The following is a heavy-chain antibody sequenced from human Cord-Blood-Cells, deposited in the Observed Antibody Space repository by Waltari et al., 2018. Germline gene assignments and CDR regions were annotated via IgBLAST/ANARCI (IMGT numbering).Heavy chain of an antibody. J-gene: IGHJ3*02. CDR3: ARLSKYSSSWYSAFDI. D-gene: IGHD6-13*01. CDR1: GYSFTSYW. CDR2: IYPGDPDN. V-gene: IGHV5-51*01. Sequence: EVQLVQSGAEVKKPGESLKISCKGSGYSFTSYWIGWVRQLPGKGREWRGIIYPGDPDNRYSPSFQGQVTISADKSISTAYLQWSSLKASDTAMYYCARLSKYSSSWYSAFDIWGQGTMVTVSS.